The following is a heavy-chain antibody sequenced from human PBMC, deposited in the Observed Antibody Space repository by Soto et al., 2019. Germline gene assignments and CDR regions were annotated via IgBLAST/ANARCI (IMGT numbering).Heavy chain of an antibody. J-gene: IGHJ5*02. V-gene: IGHV3-21*01. CDR2: ISSSSSYI. Sequence: GGSLRLSCEASGFIFSSYSMSWVRQAPGKGLEWVSYISSSSSYIYYADSVKGRFTISRDNAKNSLFLQMNSLRAEDTAVYYCARSKAAAGTSWFDPWGQGTLVTVSS. CDR1: GFIFSSYS. CDR3: ARSKAAAGTSWFDP. D-gene: IGHD6-13*01.